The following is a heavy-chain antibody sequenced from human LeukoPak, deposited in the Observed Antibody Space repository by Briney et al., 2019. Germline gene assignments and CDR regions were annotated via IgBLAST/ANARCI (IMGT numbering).Heavy chain of an antibody. CDR3: AGEDNSSGYRPFDI. D-gene: IGHD3-22*01. CDR1: GYTFTGYY. V-gene: IGHV1-2*06. CDR2: INPNNGGT. J-gene: IGHJ3*02. Sequence: GASVKVSCKASGYTFTGYYIHWVRQAPGQGLEWMGRINPNNGGTNYAQKFQGRVTMTRDMSMSTAYMELSRLRSVDTAVYYCAGEDNSSGYRPFDIWGQGTTVTVPS.